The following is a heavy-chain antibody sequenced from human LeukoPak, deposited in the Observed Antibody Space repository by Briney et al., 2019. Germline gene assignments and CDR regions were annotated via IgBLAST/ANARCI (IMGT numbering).Heavy chain of an antibody. CDR1: GGSFSGYY. V-gene: IGHV4-34*01. CDR3: ARDRTAGDYYDSSGNYYYGMDV. J-gene: IGHJ6*02. D-gene: IGHD3-22*01. Sequence: SETLSLTCAVYGGSFSGYYWSWIRQPPGKGLEWIGEINHSGSTNYNPSLKSRVTISVDTSKNQFSLKLSSVTAADTAVYYCARDRTAGDYYDSSGNYYYGMDVWGQGTTVTVSS. CDR2: INHSGST.